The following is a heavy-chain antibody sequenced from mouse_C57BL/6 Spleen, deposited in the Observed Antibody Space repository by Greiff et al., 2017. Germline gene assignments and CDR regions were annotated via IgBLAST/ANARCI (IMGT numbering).Heavy chain of an antibody. D-gene: IGHD4-1*01. Sequence: QVHVKQPGAELVKPGASVKLSCKASGYTFTSYWMHWVKQRPGRGLEWIGRIDPNSGGTKYNEKFKSKATLTVDKPSSTAYMQLSSLTSEDSAVYYCARWGWDGGYYAMDYWGQGTSVTVSS. J-gene: IGHJ4*01. CDR3: ARWGWDGGYYAMDY. CDR1: GYTFTSYW. CDR2: IDPNSGGT. V-gene: IGHV1-72*01.